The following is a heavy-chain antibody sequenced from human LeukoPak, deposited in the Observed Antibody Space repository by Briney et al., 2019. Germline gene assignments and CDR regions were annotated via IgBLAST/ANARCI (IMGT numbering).Heavy chain of an antibody. CDR1: GFTFSSYA. CDR2: ISSSSSYI. V-gene: IGHV3-21*01. CDR3: ARNGIAAEVTAFDI. D-gene: IGHD6-13*01. Sequence: PGGSLRLSCAASGFTFSSYAMSWVRQAPGKGLEWVSSISSSSSYIYYADSVKGRFTISRDNAKNSLYLQMNSLRAEDTAVYYCARNGIAAEVTAFDIWGQGTMVTVSS. J-gene: IGHJ3*02.